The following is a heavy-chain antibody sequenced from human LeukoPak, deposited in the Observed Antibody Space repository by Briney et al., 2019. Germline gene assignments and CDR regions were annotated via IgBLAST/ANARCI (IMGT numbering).Heavy chain of an antibody. CDR1: GGSFSGYY. CDR2: IYYSGST. V-gene: IGHV4-59*08. CDR3: ARSETEFDY. Sequence: SETLSLTCAVYGGSFSGYYWSWIRQPPGKGLEWIGYIYYSGSTNYNPSLKSRVTISVDTSKNQFSLKLSSVTAADTAVYYCARSETEFDYWGQGTLVTVSS. J-gene: IGHJ4*02.